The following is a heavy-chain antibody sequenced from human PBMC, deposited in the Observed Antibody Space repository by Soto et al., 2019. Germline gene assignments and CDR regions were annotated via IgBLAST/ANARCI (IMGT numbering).Heavy chain of an antibody. Sequence: GGSLRLSCAASGFTFDDYAMHWVRQAPGKGLEWVSGISWNSGSIGYADSVKGRFTISRDNAKNSLYLQMNSLRAEDTALYYCAKGQGDYVVTDAFDIWGQGTMVTVSS. CDR1: GFTFDDYA. CDR2: ISWNSGSI. V-gene: IGHV3-9*01. CDR3: AKGQGDYVVTDAFDI. D-gene: IGHD4-17*01. J-gene: IGHJ3*02.